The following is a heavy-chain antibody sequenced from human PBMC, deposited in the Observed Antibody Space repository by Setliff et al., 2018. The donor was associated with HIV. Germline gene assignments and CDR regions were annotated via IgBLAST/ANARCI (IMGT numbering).Heavy chain of an antibody. CDR2: IYTSGST. J-gene: IGHJ6*03. Sequence: TCTVSGGSISSGSYYWSWIRQPAGKGLEWIGHIYTSGSTYYNPSLKSRVTISVDTSKNQFSLKLSSVTAADTAVYYCARGPSINTIRVRGYYMDVWAKGTTVTVSS. V-gene: IGHV4-61*09. CDR1: GGSISSGSYY. CDR3: ARGPSINTIRVRGYYMDV. D-gene: IGHD3-10*01.